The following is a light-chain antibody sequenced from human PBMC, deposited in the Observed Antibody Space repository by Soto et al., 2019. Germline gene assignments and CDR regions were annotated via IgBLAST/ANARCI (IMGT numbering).Light chain of an antibody. Sequence: DIQITQSPSSLSASVGDRVTITCRASQSISSHLNWYQHKPGRPPRLLIFASYILEGGVPSRFSGSGSDTYFPLTIDCLQPEDVATYYCQHSYITPRYTFGQGTKVEI. CDR2: ASY. CDR1: QSISSH. J-gene: IGKJ2*01. V-gene: IGKV1-39*01. CDR3: QHSYITPRYT.